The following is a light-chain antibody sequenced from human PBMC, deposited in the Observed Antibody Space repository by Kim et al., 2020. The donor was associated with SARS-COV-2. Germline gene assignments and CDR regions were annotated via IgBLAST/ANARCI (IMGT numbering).Light chain of an antibody. CDR2: AVR. CDR1: RSGVGGYNY. CDR3: TSYTSSITWV. V-gene: IGLV2-14*04. J-gene: IGLJ3*02. Sequence: GQSIPMSCAGTRSGVGGYNYVSWYQQQPGKAPKLMVYAVRKRTSGVSNRFSGSKSGNTASLTISGLQAEDEADYYCTSYTSSITWVFGGETQLTVL.